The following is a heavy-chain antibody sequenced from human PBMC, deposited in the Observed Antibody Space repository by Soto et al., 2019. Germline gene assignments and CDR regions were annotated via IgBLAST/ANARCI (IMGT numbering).Heavy chain of an antibody. J-gene: IGHJ4*02. CDR1: GYTFTSYH. V-gene: IGHV1-46*01. Sequence: QVQLVQSGPEVKKPGASVRVSCKASGYTFTSYHMHWVRQAPGQGLEWIGIINPSGDTTTYAQKYQGRVTITRDTSTSTLFMEMSSLRYEDTALYYCARPLIGTYTLAFDYWGQGTLVTVSS. D-gene: IGHD1-26*01. CDR3: ARPLIGTYTLAFDY. CDR2: INPSGDTT.